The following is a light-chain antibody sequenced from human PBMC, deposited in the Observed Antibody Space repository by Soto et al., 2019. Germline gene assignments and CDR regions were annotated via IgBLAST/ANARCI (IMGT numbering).Light chain of an antibody. CDR3: SSQGL. J-gene: IGLJ3*02. Sequence: QSALTQPPSASGSPGQSVTISCTGTSSDVATSNYVSWYQQHPGKAPKLMIYEVIKRPSGVPDRFSASKSGNTASLTVSGLQAEDEADYFCSSQGLFGGGTKLTVL. V-gene: IGLV2-8*01. CDR1: SSDVATSNY. CDR2: EVI.